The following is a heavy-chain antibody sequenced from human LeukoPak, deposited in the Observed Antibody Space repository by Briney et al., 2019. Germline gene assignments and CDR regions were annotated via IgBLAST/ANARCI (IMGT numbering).Heavy chain of an antibody. CDR3: ANHPGLCSGTDCYDFYYYMDV. V-gene: IGHV3-23*01. J-gene: IGHJ6*03. CDR2: ISGSGGST. CDR1: GFTFSSYA. D-gene: IGHD2-2*01. Sequence: GGSLRLSCAASGFTFSSYAMSWVRQAPGKGLEWVSAISGSGGSTYYADSVKGRFTISRDNSKNTLYLQMNSLRAEDTAVYYCANHPGLCSGTDCYDFYYYMDVWGKGTTVTVSS.